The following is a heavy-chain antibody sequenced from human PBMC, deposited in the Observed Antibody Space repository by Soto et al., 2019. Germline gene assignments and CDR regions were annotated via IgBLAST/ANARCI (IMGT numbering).Heavy chain of an antibody. J-gene: IGHJ4*02. CDR2: IYPSGMP. Sequence: SETLSLTCTVSGGSISNAAYSWSWIRQPPGKGLEWIGYIYPSGMPFYNPSLRSRVTISIDRSNDQFSLNLKSVTAADTAVYYCDRARGGYGLFDSWCQGTLVTVSS. CDR1: GGSISNAAYS. D-gene: IGHD5-18*01. CDR3: DRARGGYGLFDS. V-gene: IGHV4-30-2*01.